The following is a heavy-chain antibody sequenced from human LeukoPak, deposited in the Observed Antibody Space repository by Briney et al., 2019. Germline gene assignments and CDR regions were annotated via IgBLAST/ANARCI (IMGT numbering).Heavy chain of an antibody. CDR3: ATHSGNYSDSGGYFRAYDI. V-gene: IGHV1-24*01. D-gene: IGHD3-22*01. CDR1: GYTLTELP. CDR2: FDPEDGET. Sequence: ASVKVSCKVSGYTLTELPMHWVRQAPGKGLEWMGGFDPEDGETFYAQKFQGRDTMTEDTSTDTAYTELRSLRSEDTAVYYCATHSGNYSDSGGYFRAYDIWGQGTMVTVAS. J-gene: IGHJ3*02.